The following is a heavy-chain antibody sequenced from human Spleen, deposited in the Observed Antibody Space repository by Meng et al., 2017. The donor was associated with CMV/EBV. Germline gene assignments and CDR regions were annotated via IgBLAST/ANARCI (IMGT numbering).Heavy chain of an antibody. CDR1: RFTFSSYS. D-gene: IGHD3-3*01. CDR2: ISSSSSYI. V-gene: IGHV3-21*01. CDR3: AKDFWSGYPFDY. Sequence: GGSLRLSCAASRFTFSSYSMNWVRQAPGKGLEWVSSISSSSSYIYYTDSVKGRFTISRDNAKNSLYLQMNSLRAEDTAVYYCAKDFWSGYPFDYWGQGTLVTVSS. J-gene: IGHJ4*02.